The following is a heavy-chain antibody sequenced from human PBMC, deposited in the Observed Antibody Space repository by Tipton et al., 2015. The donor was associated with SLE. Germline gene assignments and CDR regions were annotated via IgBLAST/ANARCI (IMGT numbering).Heavy chain of an antibody. CDR3: AKDARVLPPCSTDTCYTSYGMDV. D-gene: IGHD2-2*02. Sequence: SLRLSCAASRFNFGDYTMHWVRQAPGKGLEWVSLISWDGGRTYYADSVKGRFTISRDNSKGSLYLQMNSLTTDDTAMYFCAKDARVLPPCSTDTCYTSYGMDVWGQGTTVTVSS. V-gene: IGHV3-43*01. CDR1: RFNFGDYT. J-gene: IGHJ6*02. CDR2: ISWDGGRT.